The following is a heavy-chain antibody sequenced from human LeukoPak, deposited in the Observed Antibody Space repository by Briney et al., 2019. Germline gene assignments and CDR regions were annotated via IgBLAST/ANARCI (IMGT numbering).Heavy chain of an antibody. CDR3: ARVGYGSGSLDY. J-gene: IGHJ4*02. Sequence: PGGSLRLSCAASGFTFSSYGMHWVRQAPGKGLEWVAVIWYDGSNKYYADSVKGRFTISRDNSKNTLYLQMNSLRAEDTAVYYCARVGYGSGSLDYWGQGTLVTVSS. D-gene: IGHD3-10*01. CDR1: GFTFSSYG. CDR2: IWYDGSNK. V-gene: IGHV3-33*08.